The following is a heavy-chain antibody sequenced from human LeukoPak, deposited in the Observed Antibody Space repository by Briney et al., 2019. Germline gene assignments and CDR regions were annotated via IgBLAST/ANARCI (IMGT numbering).Heavy chain of an antibody. J-gene: IGHJ5*02. D-gene: IGHD3-9*01. V-gene: IGHV1-24*01. CDR2: FDPEDGET. Sequence: ASVSVSCTVSGYTLTELSMHWVRQAPGKGVERVGGFDPEDGETIYPQKFQGRVTMTEDTSTDTAYMELSSLRSEDTAVYYCATRAWAHFDWLLSWGQGTLVTASS. CDR3: ATRAWAHFDWLLS. CDR1: GYTLTELS.